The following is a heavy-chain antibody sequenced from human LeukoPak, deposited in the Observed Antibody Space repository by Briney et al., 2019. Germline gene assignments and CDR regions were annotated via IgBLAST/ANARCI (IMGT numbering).Heavy chain of an antibody. CDR2: ISGSGDRT. CDR3: AKIQGYFDY. CDR1: GFAFSSYG. Sequence: GGSLRLSCAASGFAFSSYGMSWVRQAPGKGLVWVSAISGSGDRTYYADSVKGRFTISRDNPKNTLYLQLNSLRAEDTAVYYCAKIQGYFDYWGQGTLVTVSS. V-gene: IGHV3-23*01. J-gene: IGHJ4*02.